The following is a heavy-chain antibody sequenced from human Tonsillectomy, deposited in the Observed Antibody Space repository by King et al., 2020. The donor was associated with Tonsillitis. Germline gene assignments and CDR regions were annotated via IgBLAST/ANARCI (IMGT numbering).Heavy chain of an antibody. CDR3: ASGIYYYDAYYYYYYGMDV. CDR2: IIPLFVTA. J-gene: IGHJ6*02. D-gene: IGHD3-22*01. Sequence: QLVQSGAEVKKPGSSVKVSCKASGGTFSSYAISWVRQAPGQGLEWMGGIIPLFVTANYAQKFQGSVTITADESTSTAYMELSSLRSEDTAVYYCASGIYYYDAYYYYYYGMDVWGQGTTVTVSS. V-gene: IGHV1-69*01. CDR1: GGTFSSYA.